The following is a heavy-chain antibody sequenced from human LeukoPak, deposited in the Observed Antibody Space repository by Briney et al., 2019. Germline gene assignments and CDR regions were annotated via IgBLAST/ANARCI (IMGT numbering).Heavy chain of an antibody. CDR3: ARLHSSSWYALPTCYLDF. CDR2: IYYSGST. J-gene: IGHJ4*02. Sequence: SETLSLTCTVSGGSISSSSYYWGWIRQPPGKGLEWIGSIYYSGSTYYNPSLKSRVTISVAKSQNQLSLRLSSVTAADTAVYYCARLHSSSWYALPTCYLDFWGQETLVTVSS. V-gene: IGHV4-39*01. D-gene: IGHD6-13*01. CDR1: GGSISSSSYY.